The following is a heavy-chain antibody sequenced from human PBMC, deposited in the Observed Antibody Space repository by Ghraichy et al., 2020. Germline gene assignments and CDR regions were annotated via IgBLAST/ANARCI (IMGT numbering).Heavy chain of an antibody. Sequence: SETLSLTCAVYGGSFSGYYWTWIRQPPGKGLEWIGEINHRGSTNYNPSLKSRVTISLDTSKNQFSLRLSSVTAADTAVYYCARAGAPLNNDILTGLTRRGYYDMDVWGQGTTVTVSS. J-gene: IGHJ6*02. CDR1: GGSFSGYY. CDR2: INHRGST. V-gene: IGHV4-34*01. CDR3: ARAGAPLNNDILTGLTRRGYYDMDV. D-gene: IGHD3-9*01.